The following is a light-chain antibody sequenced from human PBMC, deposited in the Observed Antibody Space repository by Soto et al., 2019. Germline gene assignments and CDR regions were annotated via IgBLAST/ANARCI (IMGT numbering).Light chain of an antibody. J-gene: IGLJ3*02. CDR3: SSYTSSSSWV. V-gene: IGLV2-14*01. CDR1: SSDVGGYNY. Sequence: QSALTQPASVSGSPGQSITISCTETSSDVGGYNYVSWYQQHPGKAPKLMIYDVSNRPSGVSNRFSGSKSGNTASLTISGLQAEDEADYYCSSYTSSSSWVFGGGTKLTV. CDR2: DVS.